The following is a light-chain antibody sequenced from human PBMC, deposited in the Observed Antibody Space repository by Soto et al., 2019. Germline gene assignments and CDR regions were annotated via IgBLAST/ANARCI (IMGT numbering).Light chain of an antibody. V-gene: IGLV2-14*01. CDR3: SSYTSSRAYV. CDR1: SSDVGDYDF. J-gene: IGLJ1*01. CDR2: EVS. Sequence: QSTLTQPASVSGSPGQSITISCTGTSSDVGDYDFVSWYQQHPGKAPKLMIHEVSNRPSGVSNRFSGSKSGNTASLTISGLQAEDEADYYCSSYTSSRAYVFGIGTKVTVL.